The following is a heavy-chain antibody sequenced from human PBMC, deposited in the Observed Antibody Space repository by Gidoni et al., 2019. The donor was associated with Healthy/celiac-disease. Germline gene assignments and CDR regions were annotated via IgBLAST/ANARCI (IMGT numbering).Heavy chain of an antibody. CDR3: ARARGDFWSGYSDYYYYGMDV. J-gene: IGHJ6*02. D-gene: IGHD3-3*01. CDR2: IIPILVIA. Sequence: QVQLVQSGAEVKKPGSSVKVSCKASGGTFSSYAISWVRQAPGQGLEWMGRIIPILVIANYAQKCQGRVTITADKSTSTAYMELSSLRSEDTAVYYCARARGDFWSGYSDYYYYGMDVWGQGTTVTVSS. V-gene: IGHV1-69*04. CDR1: GGTFSSYA.